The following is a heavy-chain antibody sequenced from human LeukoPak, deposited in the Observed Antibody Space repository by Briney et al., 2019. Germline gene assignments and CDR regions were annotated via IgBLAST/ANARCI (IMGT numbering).Heavy chain of an antibody. J-gene: IGHJ4*02. D-gene: IGHD3-3*01. Sequence: GGSLRLSCAASGFTFSNYWMSWVRQAPGKGLEWVANIKQDGSEKYYVDSVKGRFTISRDNAKNSLYLQMNSLRAEDTAVYYCARDGEYYDFWSGYYSLDYWGQGTLATVSS. CDR2: IKQDGSEK. CDR1: GFTFSNYW. V-gene: IGHV3-7*01. CDR3: ARDGEYYDFWSGYYSLDY.